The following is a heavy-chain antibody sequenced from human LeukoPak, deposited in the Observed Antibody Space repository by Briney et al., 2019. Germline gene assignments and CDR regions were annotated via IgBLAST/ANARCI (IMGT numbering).Heavy chain of an antibody. D-gene: IGHD4-23*01. CDR2: IYYSGST. CDR3: ASGLLRWDFDY. V-gene: IGHV4-59*08. Sequence: SETLSLTCTVSGGSISSYYWSWIRQPPGKGLEWIGYIYYSGSTNYNPSLKSRVTISVDTSKNQFSLKLSSVTAADTAVYFCASGLLRWDFDYWGQGTLVTVSS. J-gene: IGHJ4*02. CDR1: GGSISSYY.